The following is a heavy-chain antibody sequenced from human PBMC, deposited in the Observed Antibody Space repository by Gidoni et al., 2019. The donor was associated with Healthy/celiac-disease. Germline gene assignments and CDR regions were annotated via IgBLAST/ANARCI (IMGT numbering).Heavy chain of an antibody. V-gene: IGHV3-48*01. CDR2: IRSSSSTI. Sequence: EVQLVESGGGLVQPGGSLRLSGAASGLTFSIYSMNWVSQAPGKGLEWVSYIRSSSSTIYYADSVKGRFTISRDNAKNSLYLQMNSLRAEDTAVYYCARDGGQGGYWGQGTLVTVSS. CDR1: GLTFSIYS. D-gene: IGHD3-16*01. CDR3: ARDGGQGGY. J-gene: IGHJ4*02.